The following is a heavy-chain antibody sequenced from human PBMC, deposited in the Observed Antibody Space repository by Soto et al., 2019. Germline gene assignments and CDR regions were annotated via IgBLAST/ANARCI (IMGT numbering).Heavy chain of an antibody. Sequence: ASVKVSCKTSGYSFTTYFMHWVRQAPGQRLEWMGWINTGNGDTKYSQQFQGRVTIARDTSASTTYMELSSLRSEDTAVYYCARPDSNSWCTYFDYWGQGTLVTVSS. J-gene: IGHJ4*02. CDR3: ARPDSNSWCTYFDY. D-gene: IGHD6-13*01. V-gene: IGHV1-3*04. CDR2: INTGNGDT. CDR1: GYSFTTYF.